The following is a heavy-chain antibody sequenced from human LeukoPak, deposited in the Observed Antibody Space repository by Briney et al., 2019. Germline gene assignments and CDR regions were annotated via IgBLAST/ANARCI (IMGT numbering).Heavy chain of an antibody. V-gene: IGHV3-11*01. J-gene: IGHJ4*02. CDR1: GFTVSSNY. Sequence: PGGSLRLSCAASGFTVSSNYMSWVRQAPGKGLEWVSYISSSGSTIYYADSVKGRFTTSGDNAKNSLYLQMNSLRAEDTAVYYCASQAKYLRGFLDYWGQGTLVTVSS. CDR2: ISSSGSTI. CDR3: ASQAKYLRGFLDY. D-gene: IGHD3-10*01.